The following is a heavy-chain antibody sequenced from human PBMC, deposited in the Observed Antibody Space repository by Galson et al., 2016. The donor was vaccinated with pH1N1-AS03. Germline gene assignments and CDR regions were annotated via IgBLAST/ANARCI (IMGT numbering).Heavy chain of an antibody. Sequence: LRLSCAGSGFTFDDYAMHWVRQAPGKGLEWVSGISWNSGTIGYTDSVKGRFTISRDNAKNSLYLQMNSLRAEDTALYYCAKSPGYCSAGSCSDQGYFDYWGQGTMVTVSS. CDR3: AKSPGYCSAGSCSDQGYFDY. D-gene: IGHD2-15*01. V-gene: IGHV3-9*01. CDR1: GFTFDDYA. J-gene: IGHJ4*02. CDR2: ISWNSGTI.